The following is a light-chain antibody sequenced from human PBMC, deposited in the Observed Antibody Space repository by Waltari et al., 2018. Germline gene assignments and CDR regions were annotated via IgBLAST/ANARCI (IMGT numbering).Light chain of an antibody. J-gene: IGLJ2*01. V-gene: IGLV2-14*03. CDR2: DVS. Sequence: QSALTQPASVSGSPGQSITISCTGTSSDVGAYNYFSWYQQPPGQAPTLMIFDVSNRPSGGSNRFSGSKSGNTASLTISGLQAEDEADYYCSSYISSSTLELFGGGTSLTVL. CDR3: SSYISSSTLEL. CDR1: SSDVGAYNY.